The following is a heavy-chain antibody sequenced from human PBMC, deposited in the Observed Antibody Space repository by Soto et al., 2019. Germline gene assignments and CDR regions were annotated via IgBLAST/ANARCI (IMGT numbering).Heavy chain of an antibody. V-gene: IGHV3-53*01. Sequence: PGGSLRLSCAASGFSVGGNHLTSVRQAPGKGLEWVAVIHTSGDTYYADSVQGRFTISRDNSKNTVYLQMNSLRVGDTAMYFCARGVNDDSWGQGTLVTVSS. CDR3: ARGVNDDS. CDR2: IHTSGDT. CDR1: GFSVGGNH. D-gene: IGHD2-8*01. J-gene: IGHJ4*02.